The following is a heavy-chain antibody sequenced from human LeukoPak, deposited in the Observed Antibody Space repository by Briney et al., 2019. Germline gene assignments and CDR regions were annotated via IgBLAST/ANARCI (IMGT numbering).Heavy chain of an antibody. CDR2: INPNSGGT. CDR1: GYTFTCYY. J-gene: IGHJ4*02. Sequence: ASVKVSCKASGYTFTCYYMHWVRQARGQGREWVGWINPNSGGTNYAQKFQGRVTMTRHTSLSTAYMELSRLRSHPTAVYYCARGDDILTGFDYWGQGTLVTVSS. CDR3: ARGDDILTGFDY. D-gene: IGHD3-9*01. V-gene: IGHV1-2*02.